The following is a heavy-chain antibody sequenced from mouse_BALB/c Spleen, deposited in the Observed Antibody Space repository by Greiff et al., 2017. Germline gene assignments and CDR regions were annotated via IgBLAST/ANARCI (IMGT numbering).Heavy chain of an antibody. CDR3: ARGGNYGYDEEDFDY. D-gene: IGHD2-2*01. V-gene: IGHV5-4*02. CDR1: GFTFSDYY. Sequence: EVQLQQSGGGLVKPGGSLKLSCAASGFTFSDYYMYWVRQTPEKRLEWVATISDGGSYTYYPDSVKGRFTISRDNAKNNLYLQMSSLKSEDTAMYYCARGGNYGYDEEDFDYWGQGTTLTVSS. J-gene: IGHJ2*01. CDR2: ISDGGSYT.